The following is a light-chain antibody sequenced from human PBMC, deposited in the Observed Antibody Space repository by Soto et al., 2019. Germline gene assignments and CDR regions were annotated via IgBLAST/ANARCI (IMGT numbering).Light chain of an antibody. Sequence: QSVLTQPRSVSGSPGQSVAISCTGTSSDVGGYNFVSWYQQHPGKAPKLMIYDVTKRPSGVPDRFSGSKSGNTASLTISGLQAEDESDYYCCSYARGHTLVFGGGTKLTVL. CDR1: SSDVGGYNF. CDR2: DVT. V-gene: IGLV2-11*01. CDR3: CSYARGHTLV. J-gene: IGLJ2*01.